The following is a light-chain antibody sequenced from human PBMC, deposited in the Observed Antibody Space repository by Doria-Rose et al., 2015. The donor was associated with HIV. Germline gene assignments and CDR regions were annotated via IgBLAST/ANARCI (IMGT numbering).Light chain of an antibody. CDR3: QQYYTTPPT. CDR2: WAS. V-gene: IGKV4-1*01. CDR1: QSVLDRSNNKNY. J-gene: IGKJ4*01. Sequence: SSQSVLDRSNNKNYLGWYQLKPGQSPKLLIYWASTRESGVPDRFSGSGSGTDFTLTVSSLQAEDVAIYYCQQYYTTPPTFGGGTKMEIK.